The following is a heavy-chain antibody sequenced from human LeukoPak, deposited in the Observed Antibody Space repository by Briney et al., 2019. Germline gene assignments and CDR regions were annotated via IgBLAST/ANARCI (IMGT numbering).Heavy chain of an antibody. CDR3: AKEEWLLAVYFDY. J-gene: IGHJ4*02. Sequence: PGGSLRLSCAASGFTFSIYWMSWVRQAPGKGLEWVANIKQDGSEKYYVDSVKGRFTISRDNAKNSLYLQMNSLRAEDTAVYYCAKEEWLLAVYFDYWGQGTLVTVSS. D-gene: IGHD3-3*01. V-gene: IGHV3-7*03. CDR2: IKQDGSEK. CDR1: GFTFSIYW.